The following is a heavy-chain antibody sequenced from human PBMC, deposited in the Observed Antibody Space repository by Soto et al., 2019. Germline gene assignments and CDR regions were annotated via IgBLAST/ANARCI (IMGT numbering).Heavy chain of an antibody. D-gene: IGHD3-22*01. Sequence: EVQLVESGGGLVQPGGSLRLSCAASGFTFSSYWMSWVRQAPGKGLEWVANIKQDGSEKYYVDSVKGRFTISRDNDKNSLYLQMNSLRAEDTAVYYCAREPTDYYDSSGWFDPNWFDPLGQGILVTFSS. J-gene: IGHJ5*02. V-gene: IGHV3-7*03. CDR2: IKQDGSEK. CDR3: AREPTDYYDSSGWFDPNWFDP. CDR1: GFTFSSYW.